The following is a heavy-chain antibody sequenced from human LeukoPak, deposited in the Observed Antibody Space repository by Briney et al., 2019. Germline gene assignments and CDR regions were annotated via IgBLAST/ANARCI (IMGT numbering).Heavy chain of an antibody. J-gene: IGHJ4*02. Sequence: TGGSLRLSCAASGFTFSSYAMSWVRQAPGKGLEWVSAISGSAGSIYYAGSVKGRFTISRDNSKNTLYVQMNNLRAEDTAIYYCATSYDSSGNWGQGTLVTVSS. CDR1: GFTFSSYA. CDR2: ISGSAGSI. D-gene: IGHD3-22*01. V-gene: IGHV3-23*01. CDR3: ATSYDSSGN.